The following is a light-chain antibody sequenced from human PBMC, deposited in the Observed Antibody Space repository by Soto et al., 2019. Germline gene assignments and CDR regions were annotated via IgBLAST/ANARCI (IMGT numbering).Light chain of an antibody. CDR3: QHYNNWPLT. CDR1: QSISSN. J-gene: IGKJ4*01. V-gene: IGKV3-15*01. Sequence: EIVMTQSPATLSVSPGERATLSCRASQSISSNLAWYQQKPGQTPRLLIYGTSTRATGIPARFSGGGSGTEFTLTISSLQSEDFAVYYCQHYNNWPLTFGGGTKVEIK. CDR2: GTS.